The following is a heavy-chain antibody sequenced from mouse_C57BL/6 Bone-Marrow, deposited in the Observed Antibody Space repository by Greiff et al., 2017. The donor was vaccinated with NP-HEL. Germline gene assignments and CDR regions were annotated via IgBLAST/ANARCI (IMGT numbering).Heavy chain of an antibody. CDR3: GYSAGYAMDY. D-gene: IGHD3-2*02. CDR2: INPYNGGT. V-gene: IGHV1-19*01. J-gene: IGHJ4*01. CDR1: GYTFTDYY. Sequence: EVQLQQSGPVLVKPGASVKMSCKASGYTFTDYYMNWVKQSHGKSLEWIGVINPYNGGTSYNQKFKGKATLTVDKSSSTAYMELNSLTSEDSAVYYGGYSAGYAMDYWGQGTSVTVSS.